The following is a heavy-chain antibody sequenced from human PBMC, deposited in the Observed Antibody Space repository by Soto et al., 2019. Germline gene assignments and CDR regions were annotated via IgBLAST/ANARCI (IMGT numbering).Heavy chain of an antibody. CDR2: ISGSGGST. J-gene: IGHJ4*02. Sequence: GGSLRLSCAASGFTFSSYAMSWVRQAPGKGLEWVSAISGSGGSTYYADSVKGRFTISRDNSKNTLYLQMNSLRAEDTAVYYCAKDTHLSVSNPCFDHWGQGTLVTVSS. V-gene: IGHV3-23*01. CDR1: GFTFSSYA. D-gene: IGHD4-4*01. CDR3: AKDTHLSVSNPCFDH.